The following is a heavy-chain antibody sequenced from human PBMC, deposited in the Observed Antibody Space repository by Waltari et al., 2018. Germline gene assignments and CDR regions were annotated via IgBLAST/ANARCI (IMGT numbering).Heavy chain of an antibody. Sequence: QVQLQESGQGLVKPSGTLSLTCAVSGDSISGNYWWGWVRQPPEKGLGWIGQVHHSAKTHYEQTLQSRVTISLDKPKNQFSLNLNSGTAADTAVYYCAGGRAIGLFFDDWGRGTLVTVAS. D-gene: IGHD2-2*01. V-gene: IGHV4-4*02. CDR3: AGGRAIGLFFDD. CDR1: GDSISGNYW. CDR2: VHHSAKT. J-gene: IGHJ4*02.